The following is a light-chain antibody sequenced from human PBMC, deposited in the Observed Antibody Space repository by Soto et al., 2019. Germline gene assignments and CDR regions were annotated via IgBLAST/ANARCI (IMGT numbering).Light chain of an antibody. CDR1: SSDVGGYNY. Sequence: QSALTQPASVSGSPGQSITISCTGISSDVGGYNYVSWYQQHPGKAPKLMIYEVSNRPSGVSNRFSGSKSGNTASLTISGLQAEDEADYYCSSYTSTSTRLFGTGTKVTVL. J-gene: IGLJ1*01. CDR2: EVS. V-gene: IGLV2-14*01. CDR3: SSYTSTSTRL.